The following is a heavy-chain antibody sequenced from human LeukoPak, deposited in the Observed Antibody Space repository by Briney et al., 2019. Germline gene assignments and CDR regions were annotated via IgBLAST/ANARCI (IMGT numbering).Heavy chain of an antibody. CDR2: ISYDGSNK. D-gene: IGHD3-3*01. V-gene: IGHV3-30*03. CDR3: AREFTIFGVVIQRYDAFDI. CDR1: GFTFSSYG. Sequence: QPGRSLRLSCAASGFTFSSYGMHWVRQAPGKGLEWVAVISYDGSNKYYADSVKGRFTISRDNSKNTLYLQMDSLRAEDTAVYYCAREFTIFGVVIQRYDAFDIWGQGTMVTVSS. J-gene: IGHJ3*02.